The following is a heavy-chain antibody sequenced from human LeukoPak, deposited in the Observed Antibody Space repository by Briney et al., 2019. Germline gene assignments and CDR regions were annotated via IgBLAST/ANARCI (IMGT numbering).Heavy chain of an antibody. CDR3: ARGPYCGGDCYSHLDY. V-gene: IGHV4-34*01. Sequence: SETLSLTCAVYGGSFSGYYWSWIRQPPGKGLEWIGEISHSGSTNYNPSLKSRVTISVDTSKNQFSLKLRSVTAADTAVYYCARGPYCGGDCYSHLDYWGQGTLVTVSS. D-gene: IGHD2-21*02. J-gene: IGHJ4*02. CDR1: GGSFSGYY. CDR2: ISHSGST.